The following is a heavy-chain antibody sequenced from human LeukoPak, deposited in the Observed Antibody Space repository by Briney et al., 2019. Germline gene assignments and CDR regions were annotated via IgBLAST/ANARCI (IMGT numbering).Heavy chain of an antibody. V-gene: IGHV3-33*01. CDR2: IWYDGSNK. CDR1: GFTFSSYG. CDR3: ARVKGYRSGNSQLDP. J-gene: IGHJ5*02. Sequence: PGRSLRLSCAASGFTFSSYGMHWVRQAPGRGLEWVAVIWYDGSNKYYADSVKGRFTISRDNSKNTLYLQMNSLRAEDTAVYYCARVKGYRSGNSQLDPWSQGTLVTVSP. D-gene: IGHD3-10*01.